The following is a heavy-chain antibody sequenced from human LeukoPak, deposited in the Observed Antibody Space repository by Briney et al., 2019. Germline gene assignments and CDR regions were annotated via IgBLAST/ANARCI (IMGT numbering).Heavy chain of an antibody. CDR2: IYTSGST. CDR3: ARDQDYGSGRFDY. Sequence: KPSETLSLTCTVSGGPISRYYWSWLRQPAGKGLEWIGRIYTSGSTNYNPSLKSRVTMSVDTSKNQFSLKLSSVTAADTAVYYCARDQDYGSGRFDYWGQGTLVTVSS. V-gene: IGHV4-4*07. J-gene: IGHJ4*02. D-gene: IGHD3-10*01. CDR1: GGPISRYY.